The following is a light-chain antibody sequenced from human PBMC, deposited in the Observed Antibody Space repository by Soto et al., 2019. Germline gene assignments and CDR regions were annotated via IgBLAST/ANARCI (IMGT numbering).Light chain of an antibody. V-gene: IGKV1-39*01. CDR1: QNINNF. CDR2: GAY. Sequence: DIQMTQSPSSLSASVGDRVTITCRASQNINNFLNWYQQRPGKAPRLLIYGAYNLQSGVPSRFSGSGSGTNFTVTINSLQPEDFATYYCQQSSSTPLIFGGGTRVQIK. J-gene: IGKJ4*01. CDR3: QQSSSTPLI.